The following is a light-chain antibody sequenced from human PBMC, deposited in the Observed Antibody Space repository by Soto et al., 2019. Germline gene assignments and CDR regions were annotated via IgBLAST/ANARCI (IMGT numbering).Light chain of an antibody. CDR3: QQYGSSPT. V-gene: IGKV3-20*01. CDR1: QSVSSSY. Sequence: EIVLTQSPGTLSLSPGERATLSCRASQSVSSSYLAWYQQKPGQAPRLLNYGASSRATGIPDRFSGSGSDTDFTLTISRLEPEDFAVYYGQQYGSSPTFGQGTRLEIK. CDR2: GAS. J-gene: IGKJ5*01.